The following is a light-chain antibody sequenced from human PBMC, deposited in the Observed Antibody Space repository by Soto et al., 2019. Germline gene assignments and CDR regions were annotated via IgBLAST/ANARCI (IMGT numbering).Light chain of an antibody. CDR2: EVT. Sequence: QSVLTQPASVSGSPGQSITISCTGTSNDVGGYDYVSWYQHHPGKAPKLIIYEVTNRPSGVSNRFSGSKSGDTASLTISGLQAEDEADYYCSSYTSSNTFVFGTGTKLTV. V-gene: IGLV2-14*01. CDR1: SNDVGGYDY. J-gene: IGLJ1*01. CDR3: SSYTSSNTFV.